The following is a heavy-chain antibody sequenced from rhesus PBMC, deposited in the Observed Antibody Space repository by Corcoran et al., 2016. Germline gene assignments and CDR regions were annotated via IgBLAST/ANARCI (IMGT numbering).Heavy chain of an antibody. CDR3: ARHRELEDGLDS. CDR1: GGSFRGYY. Sequence: QLQLQESGPGLVKPPETLSLTCAVSGGSFRGYYWSWIRQTPGKGLEWIGSIDGNIAVTKYNPALKSRVTISKDTSKDQFSLKLSSVTAADTAVYYCARHRELEDGLDSWGQGVVVTVSS. J-gene: IGHJ6*01. CDR2: IDGNIAVT. D-gene: IGHD1-1*01. V-gene: IGHV4-81*01.